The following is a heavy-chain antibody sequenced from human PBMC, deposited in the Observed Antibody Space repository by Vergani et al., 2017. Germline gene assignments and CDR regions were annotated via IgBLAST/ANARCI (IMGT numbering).Heavy chain of an antibody. V-gene: IGHV3-23*03. CDR3: AKLLGYCSSTSCSTPFDT. CDR1: KFTFSSYG. D-gene: IGHD2-2*01. J-gene: IGHJ4*02. CDR2: INTRGLTT. Sequence: EAQLLESGGGLVQPGGSLRLSCAASKFTFSSYGMGWVRQAPGKGLEWVSIINTRGLTTNYADSVRGRFTISRDNSGNKLHLQMDNLRVDDTAVYFCAKLLGYCSSTSCSTPFDTWGQGTLVTVST.